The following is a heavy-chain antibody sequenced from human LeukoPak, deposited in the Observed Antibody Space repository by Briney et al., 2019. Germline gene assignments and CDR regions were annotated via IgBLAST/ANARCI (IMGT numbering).Heavy chain of an antibody. V-gene: IGHV3-30*02. CDR3: AKDPAGRYSSSWYFDY. CDR2: IRYDGSNK. Sequence: GGSLRLSCAASGFTFSSYGMHWVRQAPGKGLEWVAFIRYDGSNKYYADSVKGRFTISRDNSKNTLYLQMNSLRAEDTAVYYCAKDPAGRYSSSWYFDYWGQGTLVTVSS. D-gene: IGHD6-13*01. J-gene: IGHJ4*02. CDR1: GFTFSSYG.